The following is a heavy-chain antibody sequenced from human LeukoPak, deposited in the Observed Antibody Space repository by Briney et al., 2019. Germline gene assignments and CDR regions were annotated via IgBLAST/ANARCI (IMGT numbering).Heavy chain of an antibody. D-gene: IGHD5-24*01. CDR2: INPNSGGT. V-gene: IGHV1-2*04. CDR3: ARENGGDGYNPYGMDV. Sequence: ASVKVSCKASGYTFTGYYMHWVRQAPGQGLEWMGWINPNSGGTNYAQKFQGWVTMTRDTSISTAYMELSRLRSDDTAVYYCARENGGDGYNPYGMDVWGQGTTVTVSS. J-gene: IGHJ6*02. CDR1: GYTFTGYY.